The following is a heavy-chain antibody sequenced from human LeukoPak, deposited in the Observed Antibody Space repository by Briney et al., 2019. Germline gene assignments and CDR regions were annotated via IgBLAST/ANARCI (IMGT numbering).Heavy chain of an antibody. V-gene: IGHV3-23*01. CDR1: GFTFSNHA. D-gene: IGHD2-15*01. J-gene: IGHJ4*02. CDR2: ISGSGRTT. CDR3: AKNVVVKRYIDY. Sequence: PGGSLGLSCAASGFTFSNHAMSWVRQTPGKGLQWVSVISGSGRTTEYADSVKGRFTISRDNSKNTLSLQMNSLRVEDTAIYYCAKNVVVKRYIDYWGQGTLVTVSS.